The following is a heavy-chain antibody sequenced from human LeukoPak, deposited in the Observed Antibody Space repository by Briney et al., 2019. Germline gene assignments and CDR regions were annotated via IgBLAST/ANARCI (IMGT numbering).Heavy chain of an antibody. J-gene: IGHJ4*02. CDR1: GFTFSTYV. CDR2: ISSNGDNT. Sequence: GGSLRLSCSVSGFTFSTYVMHWVRQAPGKGLEYVSAISSNGDNTYYADSVKGRFTISRDNSKNTLYLQMSSLRVEDTAMYYCARDPIMGAPDYFDHWGQGTLVTVSS. D-gene: IGHD1-14*01. CDR3: ARDPIMGAPDYFDH. V-gene: IGHV3-64*04.